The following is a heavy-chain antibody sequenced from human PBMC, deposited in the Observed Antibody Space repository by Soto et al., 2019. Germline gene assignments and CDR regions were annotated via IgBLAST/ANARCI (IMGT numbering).Heavy chain of an antibody. CDR2: IYYNGRT. CDR1: GGSVSSGSYY. D-gene: IGHD2-21*01. J-gene: IGHJ4*01. CDR3: ARGGAYCGGECSPHYLDY. Sequence: SETLSLTCTVSGGSVSSGSYYWSWIRQPPGKGLEWIGYIYYNGRTNYNPSLKSRVTLSADTSKNHFSLKLNSVTAADTAVYSCARGGAYCGGECSPHYLDYWGHGTLVTVSS. V-gene: IGHV4-61*03.